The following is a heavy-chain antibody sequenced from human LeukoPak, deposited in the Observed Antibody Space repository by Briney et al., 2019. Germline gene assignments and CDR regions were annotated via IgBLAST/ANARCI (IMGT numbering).Heavy chain of an antibody. CDR1: GYTFTSQY. J-gene: IGHJ4*02. Sequence: ATVKVSCKASGYTFTSQYLHWVRQAPGHGLQWIGVIDPGGGGTSYSQTFQGRITMTRDTSTSTVYLELSSLRSEDTAFYYCARAATYYYRFDFWGQGTMVTVSS. CDR2: IDPGGGGT. V-gene: IGHV1-46*01. CDR3: ARAATYYYRFDF. D-gene: IGHD3-10*01.